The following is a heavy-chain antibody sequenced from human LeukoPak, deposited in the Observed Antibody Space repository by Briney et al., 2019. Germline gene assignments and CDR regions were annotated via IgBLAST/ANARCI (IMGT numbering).Heavy chain of an antibody. J-gene: IGHJ5*02. CDR1: GYXFTGYD. D-gene: IGHD6-13*01. V-gene: IGHV1-2*02. CDR2: INPNSGGT. Sequence: ASVKVSCMASGYXFTGYDIHWVRQAPGQGLEWMGWINPNSGGTNYAQKFQGRVTMTRDTSISTAYMELSRLRSDDTAVYYCARGRIAAAGRPFDPWGQGTLVTVSS. CDR3: ARGRIAAAGRPFDP.